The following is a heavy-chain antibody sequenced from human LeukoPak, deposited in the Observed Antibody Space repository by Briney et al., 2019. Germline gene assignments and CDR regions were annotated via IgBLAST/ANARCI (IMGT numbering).Heavy chain of an antibody. Sequence: SVKVSCKASGGTFSSYAISWVRQAPGQGLEWMGRIIPILGIANYAQKFQGRVTITADKSTSTAYMELSSLRSEDTAVYYCASTFGVGYKSSASRAFDIWGQGTMVTVSS. CDR2: IIPILGIA. CDR3: ASTFGVGYKSSASRAFDI. J-gene: IGHJ3*02. D-gene: IGHD3-16*01. V-gene: IGHV1-69*04. CDR1: GGTFSSYA.